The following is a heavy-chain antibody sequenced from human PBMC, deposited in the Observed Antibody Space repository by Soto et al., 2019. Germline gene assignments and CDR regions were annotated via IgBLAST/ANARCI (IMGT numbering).Heavy chain of an antibody. CDR2: IIPIFGTA. V-gene: IGHV1-69*01. D-gene: IGHD6-19*01. CDR3: ARDGNPLRDTRAVAGTSTSYYYGMDV. Sequence: QVQLVQSGSELKKPGSSVKVSCKACGGTFSSYAISWVRQAPGQGLEWIGGIIPIFGTANYAQKFQGRVTITADESTSASYMELSSLRSDDTAVYYCARDGNPLRDTRAVAGTSTSYYYGMDVWGQGTTVTVSS. CDR1: GGTFSSYA. J-gene: IGHJ6*02.